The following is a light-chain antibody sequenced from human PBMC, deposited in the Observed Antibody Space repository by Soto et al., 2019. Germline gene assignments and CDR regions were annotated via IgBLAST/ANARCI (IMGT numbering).Light chain of an antibody. CDR3: QQYNNWPKM. V-gene: IGKV3D-15*01. CDR1: QTVRNN. CDR2: DAS. Sequence: EFVLTQSPGTLSLSPGERATLSCRASQTVRNNYLAWYQQKPGQAPRLLIYDASSRATGIPARFSGSGSGTEFTLTISSLQSEDFAVYYCQQYNNWPKMFGQGTKVDIK. J-gene: IGKJ1*01.